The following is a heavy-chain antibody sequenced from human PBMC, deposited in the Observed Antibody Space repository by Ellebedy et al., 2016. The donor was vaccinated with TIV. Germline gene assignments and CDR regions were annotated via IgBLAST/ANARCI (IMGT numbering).Heavy chain of an antibody. V-gene: IGHV4-38-2*02. CDR2: IYHSGST. CDR3: AREGSGSYYTLAAFDI. J-gene: IGHJ3*02. Sequence: MPSETLSLTCTVSGYSISSGYYWGWIRQPPGKGLEWIGSIYHSGSTYYTPSLKSRVTISVDTSKNQFSLKLSSVTAADTAVYYCAREGSGSYYTLAAFDIWGQGTMVTVSS. D-gene: IGHD3-10*01. CDR1: GYSISSGYY.